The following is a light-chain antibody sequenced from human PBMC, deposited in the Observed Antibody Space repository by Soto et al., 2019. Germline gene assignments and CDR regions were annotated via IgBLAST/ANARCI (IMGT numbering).Light chain of an antibody. J-gene: IGKJ1*01. CDR3: QERSDWPRGT. Sequence: EIVLTQSPATLSLSPGERATLSCRASQSVSTSLAWYQQKPGQAPRLLIFDASHRATGIPVRFSGSGSGTDFTLIISSLDPEDFAVYYCQERSDWPRGTFGQGTKVEIK. CDR1: QSVSTS. CDR2: DAS. V-gene: IGKV3-11*01.